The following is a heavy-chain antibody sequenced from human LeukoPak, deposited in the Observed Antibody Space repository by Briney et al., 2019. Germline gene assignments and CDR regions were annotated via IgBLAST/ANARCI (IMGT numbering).Heavy chain of an antibody. Sequence: GGSLRLSCAASEFNFSSYSMNWVRQAPGKGLEWVSSISSSSYIYYADSVKGRFTISRDNAKNSLYLQMNSLRAEDTALYYCARPDSSSWNWYFDLWGRGTLVTVSS. D-gene: IGHD6-13*01. J-gene: IGHJ2*01. CDR2: ISSSSYI. CDR1: EFNFSSYS. CDR3: ARPDSSSWNWYFDL. V-gene: IGHV3-21*04.